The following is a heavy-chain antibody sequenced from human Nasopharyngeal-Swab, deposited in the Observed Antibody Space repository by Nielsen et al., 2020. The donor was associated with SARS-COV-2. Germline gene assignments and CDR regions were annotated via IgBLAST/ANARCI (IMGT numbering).Heavy chain of an antibody. Sequence: GGSLRLSCKGSGSSFTSYCIGWVRQMPGKGLEWMGIISPGDSDTRYNPSFKGQVTISADKSISTAYLQWSSLKASDTAIYYCARQEEVATIWDYWGQGTLVTVSS. CDR3: ARQEEVATIWDY. CDR1: GSSFTSYC. D-gene: IGHD5-24*01. CDR2: ISPGDSDT. J-gene: IGHJ4*02. V-gene: IGHV5-51*01.